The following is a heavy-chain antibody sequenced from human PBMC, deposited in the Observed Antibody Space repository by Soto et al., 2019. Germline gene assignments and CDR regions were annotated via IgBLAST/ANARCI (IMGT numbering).Heavy chain of an antibody. Sequence: EVQLVESGGGLVQPGGSLRLSCAASGFTFSSYSMNWVRQAPGKGLEWVSYISSSSSTIYYADSVKGRFTISRDNAKNSLYLQMNSLRAEDTAVYYCAREKFWSGYAMAGFDPWGQGTLVTVSS. V-gene: IGHV3-48*01. CDR2: ISSSSSTI. CDR3: AREKFWSGYAMAGFDP. CDR1: GFTFSSYS. J-gene: IGHJ5*02. D-gene: IGHD3-3*01.